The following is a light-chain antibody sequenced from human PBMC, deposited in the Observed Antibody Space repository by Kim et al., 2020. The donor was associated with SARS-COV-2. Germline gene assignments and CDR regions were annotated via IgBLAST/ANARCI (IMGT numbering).Light chain of an antibody. J-gene: IGLJ3*02. Sequence: GKTARITWGGNNIGSKRVHWYQQKPGQAPVLVIYYDSDRPSGIPERFSGSNSGNTATLTISRVEAGDEADYYCQVWDSSSDHPSWVFGGGTKVTVL. V-gene: IGLV3-21*04. CDR1: NIGSKR. CDR3: QVWDSSSDHPSWV. CDR2: YDS.